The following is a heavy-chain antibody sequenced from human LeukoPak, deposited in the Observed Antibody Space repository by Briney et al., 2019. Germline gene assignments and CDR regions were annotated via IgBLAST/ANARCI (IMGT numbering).Heavy chain of an antibody. V-gene: IGHV3-23*01. CDR2: ITINGGRT. Sequence: PGGSLRLSCAASGFTFNNYAMNWVRQAPGKGLEWVSGITINGGRTYYADSVKGRFTVSRDNSKNTLFLQMNSLRAEDTAVYYCAKDGGLWVSAHWGDSWGRGTLVTVSS. J-gene: IGHJ4*02. CDR3: AKDGGLWVSAHWGDS. CDR1: GFTFNNYA. D-gene: IGHD7-27*01.